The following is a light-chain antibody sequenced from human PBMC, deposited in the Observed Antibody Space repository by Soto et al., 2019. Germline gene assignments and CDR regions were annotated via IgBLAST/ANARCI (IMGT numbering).Light chain of an antibody. V-gene: IGLV4-69*01. CDR3: QTWGTGIRV. J-gene: IGLJ3*02. CDR2: LNSDGSH. CDR1: SGHSSYA. Sequence: QSVLTQSPSASASLGASVKLTCTLSSGHSSYAIAWHQQQPEKGPRYLMKLNSDGSHSKGDGIPDRFSGSSSGAERYLTISRLQSEDEADYYRQTWGTGIRVFGGGTKLTVL.